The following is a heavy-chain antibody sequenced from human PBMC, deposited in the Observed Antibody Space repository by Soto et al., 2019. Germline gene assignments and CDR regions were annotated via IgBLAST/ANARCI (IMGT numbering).Heavy chain of an antibody. D-gene: IGHD6-13*01. Sequence: ASVKVSCKAAGYTFTSYGISWVRQAPGQGLEWMGWISAYNGDTNYAQKFQGRETMTTDTFTGTAYKELRSLRPDDTAVNYWARDTSLDGTSAGTPELKVADSWGKRTLVTV. J-gene: IGHJ4*02. CDR2: ISAYNGDT. CDR3: ARDTSLDGTSAGTPELKVADS. CDR1: GYTFTSYG. V-gene: IGHV1-18*01.